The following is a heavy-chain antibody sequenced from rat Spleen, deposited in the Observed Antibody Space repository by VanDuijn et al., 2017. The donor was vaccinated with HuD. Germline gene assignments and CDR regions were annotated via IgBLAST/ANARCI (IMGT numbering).Heavy chain of an antibody. D-gene: IGHD4-3*01. V-gene: IGHV2-6*01. CDR1: GFSLTSYT. Sequence: QVQLKESGPGLVQPSQTLSLTCTVSGFSLTSYTVSWVRQPPGKGLEGIAAISSGGSPYNNSAPKSRLSISRDTSKSQVFLKMNSLQTEDTAMYFCARSGRDWGQGVMVTVSS. CDR3: ARSGRD. J-gene: IGHJ2*01. CDR2: ISSGGSP.